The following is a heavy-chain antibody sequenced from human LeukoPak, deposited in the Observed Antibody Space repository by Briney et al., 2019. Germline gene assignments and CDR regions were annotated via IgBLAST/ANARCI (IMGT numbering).Heavy chain of an antibody. CDR3: AKGAEIDH. Sequence: SGGSLILSCAASGFNFNNFAMSWVRQAPGKGLEWLSAMTGPADTTYYAESVKGRFTISRDDSKSMVLLQMNSLRVEDTAIYYCAKGAEIDHWGQGTLVTVSS. V-gene: IGHV3-23*01. CDR2: MTGPADTT. J-gene: IGHJ4*02. CDR1: GFNFNNFA.